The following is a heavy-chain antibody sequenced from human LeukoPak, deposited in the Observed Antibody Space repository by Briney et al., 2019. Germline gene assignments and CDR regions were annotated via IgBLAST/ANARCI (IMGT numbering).Heavy chain of an antibody. Sequence: GGSLRLSCAASGFTFNSYWTTWFRQAPGQGLEWVANIKPDGSAKYCVDSVKGRFTISRDNAKNSLYLQMNSLRVEDTAVYYCARRGAQDAFDIWGQGTMVTVSS. V-gene: IGHV3-7*01. CDR1: GFTFNSYW. CDR3: ARRGAQDAFDI. J-gene: IGHJ3*02. CDR2: IKPDGSAK. D-gene: IGHD3-10*01.